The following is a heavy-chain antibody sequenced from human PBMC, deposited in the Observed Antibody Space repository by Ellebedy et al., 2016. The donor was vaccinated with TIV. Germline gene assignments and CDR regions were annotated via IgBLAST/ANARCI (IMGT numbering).Heavy chain of an antibody. V-gene: IGHV1-18*01. CDR3: ARAGWWEDSGGYFYLYYFDY. CDR1: GYTFTSYG. CDR2: ISAYNGNA. J-gene: IGHJ4*02. Sequence: ASVKVSCXASGYTFTSYGITWVRQAPGQGLEWMGWISAYNGNANYAQKLQGRVTMTTDTSTSTAYMELRSLRSDDTAVYYCARAGWWEDSGGYFYLYYFDYWGQGSLVTVSS. D-gene: IGHD3-22*01.